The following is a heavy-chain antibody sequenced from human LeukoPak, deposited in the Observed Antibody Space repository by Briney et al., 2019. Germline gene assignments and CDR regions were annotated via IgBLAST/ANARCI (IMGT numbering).Heavy chain of an antibody. D-gene: IGHD1-1*01. CDR2: ISGYNGRT. CDR1: GYTFIRYG. CDR3: ARGAVNRYNWNDDNYYFYYMDV. J-gene: IGHJ6*03. Sequence: ASVKVSCKASGYTFIRYGISWVREAPGQGLEWMGWISGYNGRTYYAQKFQGRVTMTTDTSTSTVYMELRSLRSDDTAVYYCARGAVNRYNWNDDNYYFYYMDVWGKGTTVTISS. V-gene: IGHV1-18*01.